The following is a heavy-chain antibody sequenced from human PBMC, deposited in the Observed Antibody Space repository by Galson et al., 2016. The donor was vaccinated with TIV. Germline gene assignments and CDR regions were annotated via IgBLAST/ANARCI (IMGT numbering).Heavy chain of an antibody. J-gene: IGHJ1*01. D-gene: IGHD3-16*01. CDR1: GISVNNDW. V-gene: IGHV3-74*01. Sequence: SLRLSCAASGISVNNDWMHWVRQSPEKGLVWVARIDTDGTTTYYADSVKGRFSISRDNDKNTVYLQMNNLIADDTAVYYCVRDRLGWHWGQGTLVTVSS. CDR3: VRDRLGWH. CDR2: IDTDGTTT.